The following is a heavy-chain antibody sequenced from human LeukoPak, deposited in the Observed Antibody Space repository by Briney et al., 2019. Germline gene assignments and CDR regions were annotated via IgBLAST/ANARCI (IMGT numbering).Heavy chain of an antibody. Sequence: GGSLRLSCAASGFTVSSNYMSWVRQAPGKGLEWVSVIYSGGSTYYADSVKGRFTISRDNSKNTLYLQMNSLRAEDTAVYYCARDLGTVTTLFYYYGMDVWGQGTTVTVSS. CDR2: IYSGGST. CDR1: GFTVSSNY. V-gene: IGHV3-66*01. J-gene: IGHJ6*02. D-gene: IGHD4-17*01. CDR3: ARDLGTVTTLFYYYGMDV.